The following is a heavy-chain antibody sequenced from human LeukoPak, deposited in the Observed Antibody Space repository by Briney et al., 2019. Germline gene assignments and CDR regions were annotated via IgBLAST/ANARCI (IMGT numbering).Heavy chain of an antibody. CDR2: IIPIFGTA. V-gene: IGHV1-69*05. CDR1: GGTFSGYA. D-gene: IGHD6-19*01. Sequence: SVKVSCKASGGTFSGYAISWVRQAPGQGLEWMGGIIPIFGTANYAQKFQGRVTITTDESTSTAYMELSSLRSEDTAVYYCARGRVPGYSSGWYGAFDIWGQGTMVTVSS. CDR3: ARGRVPGYSSGWYGAFDI. J-gene: IGHJ3*02.